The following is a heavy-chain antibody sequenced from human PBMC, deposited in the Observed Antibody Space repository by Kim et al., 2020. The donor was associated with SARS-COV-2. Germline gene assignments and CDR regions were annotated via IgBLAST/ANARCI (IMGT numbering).Heavy chain of an antibody. D-gene: IGHD6-13*01. CDR3: AKVYGSSLTGMDV. Sequence: YADPVNDRITNSRDNAQTAVYLQMNSLSVEETAVYYCAKVYGSSLTGMDVWGQGTTVTVSS. V-gene: IGHV3-74*01. J-gene: IGHJ6*02.